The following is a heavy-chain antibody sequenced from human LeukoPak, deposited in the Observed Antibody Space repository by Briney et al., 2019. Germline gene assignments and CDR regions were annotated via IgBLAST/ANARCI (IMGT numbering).Heavy chain of an antibody. V-gene: IGHV3-53*01. CDR3: ARDESFYGSGRYY. J-gene: IGHJ4*02. CDR1: GFTVSSNY. CDR2: IYSGGST. D-gene: IGHD3-10*01. Sequence: PGGSLRLSCAAPGFTVSSNYMSWVRQAPGKGLELVSVIYSGGSTYYADSVKGRFTISRDNSKNTLYLQMNSLRAEDTAVYYCARDESFYGSGRYYWGQGTLVTVSS.